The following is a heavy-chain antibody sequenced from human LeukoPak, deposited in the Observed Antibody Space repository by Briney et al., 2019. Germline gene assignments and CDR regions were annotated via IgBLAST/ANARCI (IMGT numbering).Heavy chain of an antibody. CDR2: INAGNGNT. Sequence: ASVKVSCKASGYTFTSYAMHWVRQAPGQRLGWVGWINAGNGNTKYSQKFQGRVTITRDTSASTAYMELSSLRSEDTAVYYCARGSDWNDEGGWFDPWGQGTLVTVSS. V-gene: IGHV1-3*01. CDR3: ARGSDWNDEGGWFDP. CDR1: GYTFTSYA. D-gene: IGHD1-1*01. J-gene: IGHJ5*02.